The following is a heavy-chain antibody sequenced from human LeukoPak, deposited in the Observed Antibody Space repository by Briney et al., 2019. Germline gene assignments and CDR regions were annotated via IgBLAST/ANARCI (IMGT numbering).Heavy chain of an antibody. J-gene: IGHJ4*02. CDR1: GYTFTSYD. CDR2: MNPNSGNT. Sequence: ASVKVSCKASGYTFTSYDINWVRQATGQGLEWMGWMNPNSGNTGYAQKFQGRVTITRDTSASTAYMELSSLRSEDTAVYYCARVDSSGWYGFDYWGQGTLVTVSS. V-gene: IGHV1-8*01. D-gene: IGHD6-19*01. CDR3: ARVDSSGWYGFDY.